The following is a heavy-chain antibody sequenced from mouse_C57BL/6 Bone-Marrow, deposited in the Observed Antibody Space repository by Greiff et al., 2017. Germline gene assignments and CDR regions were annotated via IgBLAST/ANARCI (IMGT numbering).Heavy chain of an antibody. Sequence: VKLMESGAELVKPGASVKISCKASGYAFSSYWMNWVKQRPGTGLEWIGQIYPGDGDTNYNGKFMGKATLLADKSSSTANMQLSSLTSADSSVYFCARSPVDYWGQGTSVTVSS. J-gene: IGHJ4*01. CDR3: ARSPVDY. CDR1: GYAFSSYW. CDR2: IYPGDGDT. V-gene: IGHV1-80*01.